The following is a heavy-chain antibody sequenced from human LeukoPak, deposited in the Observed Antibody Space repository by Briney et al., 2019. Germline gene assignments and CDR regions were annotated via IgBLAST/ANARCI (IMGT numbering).Heavy chain of an antibody. CDR2: ISSSSSYI. J-gene: IGHJ4*02. Sequence: GGSLRLSCAASGFTFSSYSMNWVRQAPGKGLEWVSSISSSSSYIYYADSVKGRFTISRDNAKSSLYLQMNSLRAEDTAVYYCARLRYCGGDCYLAAFDYWGQGTLVTVSS. V-gene: IGHV3-21*01. CDR3: ARLRYCGGDCYLAAFDY. D-gene: IGHD2-21*02. CDR1: GFTFSSYS.